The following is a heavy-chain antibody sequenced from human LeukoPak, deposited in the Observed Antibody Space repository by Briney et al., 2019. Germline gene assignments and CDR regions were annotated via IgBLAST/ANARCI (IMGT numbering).Heavy chain of an antibody. J-gene: IGHJ6*02. CDR1: GFTFSSYA. CDR3: AKGSGIAAAAGYYGMDV. V-gene: IGHV3-23*01. D-gene: IGHD6-13*01. CDR2: ISGSGGST. Sequence: GGSLRLSCAASGFTFSSYAMSWVRQAPGKGLEWVSAISGSGGSTYYADSVKGRFTISRDNSKNTLYLQMNSLRAEDTAVYYCAKGSGIAAAAGYYGMDVWGQGTTVTVSS.